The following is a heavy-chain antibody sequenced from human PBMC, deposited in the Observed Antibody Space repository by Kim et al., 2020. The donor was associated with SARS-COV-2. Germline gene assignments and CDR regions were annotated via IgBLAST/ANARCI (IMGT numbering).Heavy chain of an antibody. D-gene: IGHD3-22*01. V-gene: IGHV3-23*03. J-gene: IGHJ4*02. CDR1: GFTFSSYA. CDR2: IYSGGSST. Sequence: GGSLRLSCAASGFTFSSYAMSWVRQAPGKGLEWVSVIYSGGSSTYYADSVKGRFTISRDNSKNTLYLQMNSLRAEDTAVYYCAKGDRRYYDSSGYCLIDYWGQGTLVTVSS. CDR3: AKGDRRYYDSSGYCLIDY.